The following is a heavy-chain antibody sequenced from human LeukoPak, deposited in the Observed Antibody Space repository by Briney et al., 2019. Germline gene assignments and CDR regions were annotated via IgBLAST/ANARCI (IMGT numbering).Heavy chain of an antibody. CDR3: ARLAYSGYGWFDP. J-gene: IGHJ5*02. D-gene: IGHD5-12*01. CDR1: GGSISSYY. CDR2: IYYSGST. V-gene: IGHV4-59*08. Sequence: PSETLSLTCTVSGGSISSYYWSWIRQPPVKGLEWIGYIYYSGSTNYNPSLKSRVTISVDTSKNQFSLKLSSVTAADTAVYYCARLAYSGYGWFDPWGQGTLVTVSS.